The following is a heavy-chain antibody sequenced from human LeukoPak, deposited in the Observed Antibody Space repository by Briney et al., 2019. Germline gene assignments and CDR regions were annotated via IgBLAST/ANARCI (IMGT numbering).Heavy chain of an antibody. Sequence: GGSLRLSCAASGFTVSSNYMSWVRQAPGKGLEWVSVIYSGGSTYYADSVKGRFTISRDDSKNTLYLQMNSLRAEDTAVYYCAKSTVTTVYTPWGQGTLVTVSS. CDR2: IYSGGST. V-gene: IGHV3-53*01. D-gene: IGHD4-11*01. J-gene: IGHJ5*02. CDR3: AKSTVTTVYTP. CDR1: GFTVSSNY.